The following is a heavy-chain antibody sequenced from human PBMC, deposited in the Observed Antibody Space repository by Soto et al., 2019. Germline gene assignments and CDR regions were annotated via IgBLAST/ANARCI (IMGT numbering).Heavy chain of an antibody. CDR3: ARTPYYDIWSGYSFDY. CDR1: GYTFTAYY. J-gene: IGHJ4*02. V-gene: IGHV1-2*04. CDR2: IDPNSGDT. Sequence: QVQLVQSGAAVKKPGASVKVSCKASGYTFTAYYLHWVRQAPGHGLEWLGWIDPNSGDTKYAQNFEGWVTTTRDTSINTACLDLIRLKNDDTDVYYCARTPYYDIWSGYSFDYWGQGTLVSVPS. D-gene: IGHD3-3*01.